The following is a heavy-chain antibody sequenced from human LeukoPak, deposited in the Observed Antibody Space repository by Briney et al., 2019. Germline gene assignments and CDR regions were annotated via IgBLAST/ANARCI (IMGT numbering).Heavy chain of an antibody. CDR3: ARDGGVVPAAMHAFDI. CDR1: GGSFSGYC. Sequence: SETLSLTCAVYGGSFSGYCWSWIRQPPGKGLEWIGEINHSGSTNYNPSLKSRVTISVDTSKNQFSLKLSSVTAADTAVYYCARDGGVVPAAMHAFDIWGQGTMVTVSS. D-gene: IGHD2-2*01. CDR2: INHSGST. V-gene: IGHV4-34*01. J-gene: IGHJ3*02.